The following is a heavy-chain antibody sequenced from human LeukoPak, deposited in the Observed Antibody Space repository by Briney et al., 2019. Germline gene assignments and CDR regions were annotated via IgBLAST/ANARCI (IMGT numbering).Heavy chain of an antibody. D-gene: IGHD3-22*01. J-gene: IGHJ3*02. CDR1: GGSISSSGYY. CDR2: IYYSGST. V-gene: IGHV4-39*02. CDR3: AREYYYDSSGYLDAFDI. Sequence: SETLSLTCTVSGGSISSSGYYWGWIRQPPGKGPEWIASIYYSGSTYYNPSLKSRVTISVDTSKNQLSLKLSSLTAADTAVYYCAREYYYDSSGYLDAFDIWGQGTMVTVSS.